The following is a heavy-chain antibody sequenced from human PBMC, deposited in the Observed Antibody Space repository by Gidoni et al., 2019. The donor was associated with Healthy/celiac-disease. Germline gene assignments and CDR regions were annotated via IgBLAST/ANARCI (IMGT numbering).Heavy chain of an antibody. CDR1: GGTFSSYS. Sequence: EVQLVESGGGLVKPGGSVRRCCAASGGTFSSYSMNWVRQAPGKGLAWVSSISSSSSYIYYADSVKGRFTISRDNAKNSLYLQMNSLIAEDTAVYYCASLPEEPHFGCWGQGTLVTVSS. CDR2: ISSSSSYI. V-gene: IGHV3-21*01. D-gene: IGHD1-26*01. J-gene: IGHJ4*02. CDR3: ASLPEEPHFGC.